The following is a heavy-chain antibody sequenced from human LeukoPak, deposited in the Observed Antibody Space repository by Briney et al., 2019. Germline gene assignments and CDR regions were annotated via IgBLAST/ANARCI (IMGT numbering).Heavy chain of an antibody. V-gene: IGHV3-30*18. D-gene: IGHD1-26*01. Sequence: PGGSLRLSCAASGFPFSSYGMHWVRQAPGKGLEWVAVISYDGSNKYYADSVKGRFTISRDNSKNTLYLQMNSLRAEDTAVYYCAKEALPQVGATCVDYWGQGTLVTVSS. CDR1: GFPFSSYG. CDR3: AKEALPQVGATCVDY. J-gene: IGHJ4*02. CDR2: ISYDGSNK.